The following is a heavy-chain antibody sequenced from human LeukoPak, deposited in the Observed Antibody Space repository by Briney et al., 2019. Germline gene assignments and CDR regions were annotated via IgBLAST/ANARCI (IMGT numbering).Heavy chain of an antibody. V-gene: IGHV3-48*01. J-gene: IGHJ3*02. CDR2: IDARSGIT. CDR1: GFTFTIFG. CDR3: ARTYDFGRGPPGDAFDN. D-gene: IGHD3-3*01. Sequence: GGFLRLSCAASGFTFTIFGLNWVRQAPGKGPEWVSYIDARSGITYYADSVQGRFTLSRDNARESVFLQMDSLRVDDTAVYYCARTYDFGRGPPGDAFDNWGPGTWVIVSS.